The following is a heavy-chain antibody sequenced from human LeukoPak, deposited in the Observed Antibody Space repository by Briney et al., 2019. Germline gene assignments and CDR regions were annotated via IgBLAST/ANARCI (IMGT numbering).Heavy chain of an antibody. Sequence: GGSLRLSCAASGFTFSTYSMNWVCQAPGKGLEWVSSISSSSSYIYYADSVKGRFTISRDNAKNSLYLQMNSLRAEDTAAYYCAKWDSSGFWSGYTYYFDYWGQGTLVTVSS. D-gene: IGHD3-3*01. J-gene: IGHJ4*02. CDR2: ISSSSSYI. V-gene: IGHV3-21*01. CDR1: GFTFSTYS. CDR3: AKWDSSGFWSGYTYYFDY.